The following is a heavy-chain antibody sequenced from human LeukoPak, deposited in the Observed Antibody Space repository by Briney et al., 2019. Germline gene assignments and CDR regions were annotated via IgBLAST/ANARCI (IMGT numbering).Heavy chain of an antibody. Sequence: GESLKISCKGSGYSFTSYWIGWVRQMPGKGLEWMGIIYPGDSDTRNSPSFQGQVTISADKSISTAYLQWSSLKASDTAMYYCARQGYCSGGSCPTANNWFDPWGQGTLVTVSS. CDR2: IYPGDSDT. CDR3: ARQGYCSGGSCPTANNWFDP. D-gene: IGHD2-15*01. V-gene: IGHV5-51*01. CDR1: GYSFTSYW. J-gene: IGHJ5*02.